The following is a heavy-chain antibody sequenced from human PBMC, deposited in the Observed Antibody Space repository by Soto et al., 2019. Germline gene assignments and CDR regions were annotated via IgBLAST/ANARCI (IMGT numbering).Heavy chain of an antibody. Sequence: ASVKVSCKASGYTFTSYDINWVRQAPGQGLEWMGWMNPNSGNTGYAQKFQGRVTMTRNTSISTAYMELSSLRSEDTAVYYCARAVTTYYYYYYYMDVWGKGTTVTVSS. CDR3: ARAVTTYYYYYYYMDV. CDR1: GYTFTSYD. J-gene: IGHJ6*03. CDR2: MNPNSGNT. V-gene: IGHV1-8*01. D-gene: IGHD4-4*01.